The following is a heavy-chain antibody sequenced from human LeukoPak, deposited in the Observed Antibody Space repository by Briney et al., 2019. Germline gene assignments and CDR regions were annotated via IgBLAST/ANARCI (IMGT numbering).Heavy chain of an antibody. CDR3: ARVQGLWFGELFYFDY. D-gene: IGHD3-10*01. V-gene: IGHV4-59*01. CDR2: IYYSGST. Sequence: SETLPLTCTVSGGSISSYYWSWIRQPPGKGLEWIGYIYYSGSTNYNPSPKSRVTISVDTSKNQFSLKLSSVTAADTAVYYCARVQGLWFGELFYFDYWGQGTLVTVSS. CDR1: GGSISSYY. J-gene: IGHJ4*02.